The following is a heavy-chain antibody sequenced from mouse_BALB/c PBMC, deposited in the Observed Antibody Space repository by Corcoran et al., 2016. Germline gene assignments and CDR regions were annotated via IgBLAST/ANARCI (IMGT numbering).Heavy chain of an antibody. Sequence: EVQLQKSGAELVTPGASVKLSCTASGFNIKDTYMHWVKQRPEQGLEWIGRIDTANGNTKYDPKFQGKATITADTSSNTAYLQLSSLTSEDTAVYYCANWDWYFDVWGAGTTVTVSS. D-gene: IGHD4-1*01. CDR1: GFNIKDTY. CDR3: ANWDWYFDV. V-gene: IGHV14-3*02. J-gene: IGHJ1*01. CDR2: IDTANGNT.